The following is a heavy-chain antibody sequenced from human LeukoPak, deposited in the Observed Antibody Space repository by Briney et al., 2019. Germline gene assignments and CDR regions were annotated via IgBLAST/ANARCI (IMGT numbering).Heavy chain of an antibody. CDR2: ISGGPV. V-gene: IGHV3-23*01. Sequence: GGSLRLSCAASGFTFSNYAMTWVRQAPGKGLVWVASISGGPVYYADSVKGRFTISRDNSKNTLFLQMNSMRAEDTAIYYCAKDSYSHNGIFDALDIWGQGTMVTVSS. J-gene: IGHJ3*02. CDR1: GFTFSNYA. CDR3: AKDSYSHNGIFDALDI. D-gene: IGHD2-8*01.